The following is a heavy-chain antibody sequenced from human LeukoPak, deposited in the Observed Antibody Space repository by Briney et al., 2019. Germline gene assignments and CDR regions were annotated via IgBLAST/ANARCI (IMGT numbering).Heavy chain of an antibody. Sequence: PGGSLRLSCAASGFTFSNAWMNWVRQAPGRGLGWVGLIKRNADGATTDYSGPVKGRFTISRDDSHNTVSLQMRSLKSQDTGIYFCTTGYAGTSHDGYWGQGTLVTVSS. J-gene: IGHJ4*02. CDR2: IKRNADGATT. CDR3: TTGYAGTSHDGY. V-gene: IGHV3-15*01. D-gene: IGHD1-1*01. CDR1: GFTFSNAW.